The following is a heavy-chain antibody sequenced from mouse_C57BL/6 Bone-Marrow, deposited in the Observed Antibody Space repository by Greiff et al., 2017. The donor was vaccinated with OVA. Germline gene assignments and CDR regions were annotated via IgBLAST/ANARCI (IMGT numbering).Heavy chain of an antibody. J-gene: IGHJ1*03. Sequence: VQVVESGPGLVQPSQSLSITCTVSGFSLTSYGVHWVRQSPGKGLEWLGVIWSGGSTDYNAAFISRLSISTDNSKSQVFFKMNSLQADDTAIYYCATHYYGSSPYWYFDVWGTGTTVTVSS. CDR3: ATHYYGSSPYWYFDV. CDR2: IWSGGST. V-gene: IGHV2-2*01. D-gene: IGHD1-1*01. CDR1: GFSLTSYG.